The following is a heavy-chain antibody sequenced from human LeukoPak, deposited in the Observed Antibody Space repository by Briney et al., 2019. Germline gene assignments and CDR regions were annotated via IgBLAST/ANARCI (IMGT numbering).Heavy chain of an antibody. J-gene: IGHJ4*02. CDR2: IYHSGST. CDR3: AGHWPAASYGPIDC. D-gene: IGHD5-18*01. V-gene: IGHV4-59*01. CDR1: GVSMNRYY. Sequence: ASETLSLTCTVSGVSMNRYYWPWSRKPPGKGLEWIGFIYHSGSTNYNPSLKSRVTISEYSAQDQFSLKMSPLCPPETRLYFSAGHWPAASYGPIDCWGQGTLVTVSS.